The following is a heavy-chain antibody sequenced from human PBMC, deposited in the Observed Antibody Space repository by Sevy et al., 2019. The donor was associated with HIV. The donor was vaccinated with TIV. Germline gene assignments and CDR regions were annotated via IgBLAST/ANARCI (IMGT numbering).Heavy chain of an antibody. CDR3: AGENQKKGLDY. Sequence: SETLSLTCTVSGGSISSGDYYWSWIRQPPGKGLEWIGYIYYSGSTYYNPSIKSRVTISVDTSKNQFSLKLSSVTAADTAVYYCAGENQKKGLDYWGQGTLVTVSS. CDR2: IYYSGST. V-gene: IGHV4-30-4*01. CDR1: GGSISSGDYY. J-gene: IGHJ4*02.